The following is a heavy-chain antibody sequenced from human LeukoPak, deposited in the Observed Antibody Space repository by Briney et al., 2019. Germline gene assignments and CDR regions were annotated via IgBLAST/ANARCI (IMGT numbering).Heavy chain of an antibody. CDR1: GFTFSTYS. J-gene: IGHJ6*02. V-gene: IGHV3-48*01. D-gene: IGHD6-19*01. Sequence: GGSLRLSCAASGFTFSTYSMNWVRQAPGKGLEWVSYISSSSSTIYYADSVKGRFTISTDNAKNSLYLQMNSLRAGDTAVYYCARAFSSGWAQTYYYYGMDVWGQGTTVTVSS. CDR3: ARAFSSGWAQTYYYYGMDV. CDR2: ISSSSSTI.